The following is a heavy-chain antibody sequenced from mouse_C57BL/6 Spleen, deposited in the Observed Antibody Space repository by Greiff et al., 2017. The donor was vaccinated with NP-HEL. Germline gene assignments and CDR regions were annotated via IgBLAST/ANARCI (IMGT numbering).Heavy chain of an antibody. CDR1: GYAFSSYW. Sequence: QVQLKESGAELVKPGASVKISCKASGYAFSSYWMNWVKQRPGTGLEWIGQIYPGDGDTNYNGKFKGKATLTADKSSSTAYMQLSSLTSEDSAVYFCAKTDSSGYGFAYWGQGTLVTVSA. CDR2: IYPGDGDT. J-gene: IGHJ3*01. V-gene: IGHV1-80*01. CDR3: AKTDSSGYGFAY. D-gene: IGHD3-2*02.